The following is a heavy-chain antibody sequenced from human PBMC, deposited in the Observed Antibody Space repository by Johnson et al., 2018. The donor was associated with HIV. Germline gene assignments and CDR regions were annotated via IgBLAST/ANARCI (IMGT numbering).Heavy chain of an antibody. Sequence: EVQLVESGGALVQPGGSLRLSCEVSGFTISTFWMHWVRQVPGKGLMWVSRISGDGSSLSYADSVKGRFTISRDNAKNTLYLQLNSLRVEDTAIYYCARAQLLVDDAFNKWGQGTMVTVSS. CDR3: ARAQLLVDDAFNK. D-gene: IGHD6-6*01. CDR2: ISGDGSSL. J-gene: IGHJ3*02. V-gene: IGHV3-74*02. CDR1: GFTISTFW.